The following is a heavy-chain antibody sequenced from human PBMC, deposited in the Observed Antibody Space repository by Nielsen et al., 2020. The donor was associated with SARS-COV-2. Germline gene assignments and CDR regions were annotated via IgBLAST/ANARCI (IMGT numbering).Heavy chain of an antibody. D-gene: IGHD4-11*01. Sequence: ASVKVSCKASGYTFTSYDINWVRQATGQGLEWMGWMNPNSGNTGYAQKFQGRVTMTRNTSISTAYMELSSLRSEDTAVYYCARDNSTVSFLWDYYYGMDVWGQGTTVTVSS. CDR1: GYTFTSYD. V-gene: IGHV1-8*01. J-gene: IGHJ6*02. CDR2: MNPNSGNT. CDR3: ARDNSTVSFLWDYYYGMDV.